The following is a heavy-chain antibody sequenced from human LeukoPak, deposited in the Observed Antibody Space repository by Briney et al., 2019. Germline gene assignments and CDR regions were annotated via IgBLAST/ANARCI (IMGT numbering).Heavy chain of an antibody. Sequence: GGSLRLSCAASGFTFSNYWMSWVRQAPGKGLEWVASIKQDGSEKSYVDSVKGRFTISRDNAKNSLYLQMNSLRAEDTAVYYCATSEDVSSVYRSLNYWGQGTLVTVSS. D-gene: IGHD3-22*01. J-gene: IGHJ4*02. CDR2: IKQDGSEK. V-gene: IGHV3-7*01. CDR1: GFTFSNYW. CDR3: ATSEDVSSVYRSLNY.